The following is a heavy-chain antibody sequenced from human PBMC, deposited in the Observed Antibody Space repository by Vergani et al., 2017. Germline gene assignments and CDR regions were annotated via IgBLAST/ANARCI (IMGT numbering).Heavy chain of an antibody. CDR3: AAALAGLGSGSYQFLLGLNY. Sequence: QVQLVQSGAEVKKPGSSVKVSCKASGGPFKNSAFSWVRQVPGQGLEWMGRIITFFGTTDYAQKFQGRFTIIADEFTKTVDMQLSNLRSEDTAVYYCAAALAGLGSGSYQFLLGLNYWGQGTLVTVSS. D-gene: IGHD3-10*01. J-gene: IGHJ4*02. V-gene: IGHV1-69*13. CDR1: GGPFKNSA. CDR2: IITFFGTT.